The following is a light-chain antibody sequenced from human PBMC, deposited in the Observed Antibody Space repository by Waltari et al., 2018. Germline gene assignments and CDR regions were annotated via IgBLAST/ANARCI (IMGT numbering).Light chain of an antibody. V-gene: IGLV2-23*02. CDR2: EFS. CDR3: CAFAGRGIYV. J-gene: IGLJ1*01. Sequence: SALTQPASVSGSPGQSITISCTETSSNVGNYPLLSWFPRHPGGAPQYEFSKRPSGVSSRFSGSKSGKTASLTISGLQAEDEADYYCCAFAGRGIYVFGTGTQVTVL. CDR1: SSNVGNYPL.